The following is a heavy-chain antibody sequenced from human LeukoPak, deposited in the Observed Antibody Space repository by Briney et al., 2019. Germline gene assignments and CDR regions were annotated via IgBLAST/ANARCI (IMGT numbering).Heavy chain of an antibody. CDR1: GGSISSGGYS. CDR2: IYHSGST. V-gene: IGHV4-30-2*01. Sequence: SETLSLTCAVSGGSISSGGYSWSWIRQPPGKGLEWIGYIYHSGSTYYNPSLKSRVTISVDGSKNQFSLKLSSVTAADTAVYYCARGWGSSGYFDYWGQGTLVTVSS. D-gene: IGHD3-22*01. J-gene: IGHJ4*02. CDR3: ARGWGSSGYFDY.